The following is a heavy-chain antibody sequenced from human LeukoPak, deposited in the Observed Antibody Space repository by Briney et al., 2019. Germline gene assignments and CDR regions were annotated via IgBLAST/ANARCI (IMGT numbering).Heavy chain of an antibody. V-gene: IGHV4-34*01. CDR3: ARDGSGSYYRGNWFDP. CDR1: GGSFSGYY. J-gene: IGHJ5*02. CDR2: INHSGST. D-gene: IGHD3-10*01. Sequence: PSETLSLTCAVYGGSFSGYYWSWNRQPPGKGLEWIGEINHSGSTNYNPSLKSRVTISVDTSKNQFSLKLSSVTAADTAVYYCARDGSGSYYRGNWFDPWGQGTLVAVSS.